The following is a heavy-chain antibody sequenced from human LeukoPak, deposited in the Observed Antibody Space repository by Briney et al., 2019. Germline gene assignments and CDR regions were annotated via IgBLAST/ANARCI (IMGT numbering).Heavy chain of an antibody. CDR1: GLTFSSYA. CDR3: AKDRGSSWFFDY. D-gene: IGHD6-13*01. V-gene: IGHV3-23*01. J-gene: IGHJ4*02. Sequence: PGGSLRLSCAASGLTFSSYAMSWVRQAPGKGLEWVSVISGSGGSTSYADSVKGRFTISRDNSKNTLYLQMDSLRAEDTAVYYCAKDRGSSWFFDYWGQETLVTVSS. CDR2: ISGSGGST.